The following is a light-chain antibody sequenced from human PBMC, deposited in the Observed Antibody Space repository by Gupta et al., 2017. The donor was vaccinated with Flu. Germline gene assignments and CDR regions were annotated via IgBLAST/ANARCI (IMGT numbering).Light chain of an antibody. CDR3: LHVTQFRT. Sequence: PVTLGQPASISCRSSQSLVHSDGDTSLSWLQHRPGQPPRLLIYKGSTRFSGVPDRFSGTGAGTDFTLKSMRVEAEDVGVYYCLHVTQFRTLGQGTKVEIK. J-gene: IGKJ1*01. CDR2: KGS. CDR1: QSLVHSDGDTS. V-gene: IGKV2-24*01.